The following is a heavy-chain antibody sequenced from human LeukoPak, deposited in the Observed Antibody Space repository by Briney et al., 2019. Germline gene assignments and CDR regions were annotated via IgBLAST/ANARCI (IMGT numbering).Heavy chain of an antibody. Sequence: GSLRLSCAASGFTFRSYGMTWVRQTPGKVLGWVSYISSSSSTIYYADSVKGRFTISRDNAKNSLYLQMNSLRAEDTAVYYCARDKGFPAAGTYYYYYYMDVWGKGTTVTVSS. V-gene: IGHV3-48*01. CDR2: ISSSSSTI. CDR3: ARDKGFPAAGTYYYYYYMDV. D-gene: IGHD6-13*01. J-gene: IGHJ6*03. CDR1: GFTFRSYG.